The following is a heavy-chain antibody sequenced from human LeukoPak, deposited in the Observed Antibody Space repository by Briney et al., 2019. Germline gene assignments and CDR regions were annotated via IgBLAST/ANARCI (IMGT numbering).Heavy chain of an antibody. CDR2: ISYDGSNK. J-gene: IGHJ5*02. Sequence: GGSLRLSCAASGFTFSSYAMHWVRQAPGKGLEWVAVISYDGSNKYYADSVKGRFTISRDNSKNTLYLQMDSLRAEDTAVYYCARDLTIFGVVTPGRLDPWGQGTLVTVSS. CDR3: ARDLTIFGVVTPGRLDP. CDR1: GFTFSSYA. V-gene: IGHV3-30-3*01. D-gene: IGHD3-3*01.